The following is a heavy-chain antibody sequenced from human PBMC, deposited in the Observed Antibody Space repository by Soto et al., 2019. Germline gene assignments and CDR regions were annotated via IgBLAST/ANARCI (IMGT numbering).Heavy chain of an antibody. CDR3: ARTRTAFYRYYFDS. V-gene: IGHV3-23*04. J-gene: IGHJ4*02. D-gene: IGHD2-21*02. Sequence: EVQLVESGGGLVKPGGSLRLSCAASGFTFDNAWMSWFRQAPGKGLEWVSGISGSGGATYYTDSVEGRFTISKDFSKNTVSLQMTGLRVDDTAVYYCARTRTAFYRYYFDSWGQGALVTVSS. CDR2: ISGSGGAT. CDR1: GFTFDNAW.